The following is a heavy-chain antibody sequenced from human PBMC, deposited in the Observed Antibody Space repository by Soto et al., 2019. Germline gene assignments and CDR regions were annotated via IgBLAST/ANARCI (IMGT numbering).Heavy chain of an antibody. CDR3: ARVSEWIDSSSGIDWFDP. Sequence: SETLSLTCTVSGGSISSGGYYWSWIRQHPGKGLEWIGYIYYSGSTYYNPSLKSRVTISVDTSKNQFSLKLSSVTAADTAVYYCARVSEWIDSSSGIDWFDPWGQGTLVTVSS. CDR1: GGSISSGGYY. J-gene: IGHJ5*02. D-gene: IGHD6-13*01. V-gene: IGHV4-31*03. CDR2: IYYSGST.